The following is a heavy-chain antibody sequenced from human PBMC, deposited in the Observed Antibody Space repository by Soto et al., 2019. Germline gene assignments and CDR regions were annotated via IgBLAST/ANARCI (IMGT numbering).Heavy chain of an antibody. D-gene: IGHD6-19*01. J-gene: IGHJ6*02. CDR1: GFTFSSYA. CDR3: AKETLDSSGIDYYYYYGMDV. CDR2: ISGSGGST. Sequence: GGSLRLSCAASGFTFSSYAMSWVRQAPGKGLEWVSAISGSGGSTYYADSVKGRFTISRDNSKNTLYLQMNSLRAEDTAVYYCAKETLDSSGIDYYYYYGMDVWGQGTTVTVSS. V-gene: IGHV3-23*01.